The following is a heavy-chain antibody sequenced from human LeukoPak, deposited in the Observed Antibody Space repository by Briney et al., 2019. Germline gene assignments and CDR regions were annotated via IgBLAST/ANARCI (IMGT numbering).Heavy chain of an antibody. Sequence: GGSLRLPCAASGFTFSSYGMHWVRQAPGKGLEWVAVISYDGSNKYYADSVKGRFTISRDNSKNTLYLQMNSLRAEDTAVYYCAKDMTFVGTTTGLWDYWGQGTLVTVSS. D-gene: IGHD1-1*01. J-gene: IGHJ4*02. CDR3: AKDMTFVGTTTGLWDY. CDR1: GFTFSSYG. V-gene: IGHV3-30*18. CDR2: ISYDGSNK.